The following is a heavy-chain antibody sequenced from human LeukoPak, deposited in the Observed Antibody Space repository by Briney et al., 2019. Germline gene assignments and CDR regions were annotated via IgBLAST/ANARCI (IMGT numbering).Heavy chain of an antibody. CDR2: INPNSGDT. D-gene: IGHD4-17*01. J-gene: IGHJ4*02. V-gene: IGHV1-2*06. CDR3: ARVMKATVRTSNFDY. CDR1: GYTFTGYY. Sequence: ASVKVSCKASGYTFTGYYLHWGRQAPGQGLEWMGRINPNSGDTFYAQKFQGRVTTTRDTSISTAYMELSRLRSDDTAVYYCARVMKATVRTSNFDYWGQGTLVTVSS.